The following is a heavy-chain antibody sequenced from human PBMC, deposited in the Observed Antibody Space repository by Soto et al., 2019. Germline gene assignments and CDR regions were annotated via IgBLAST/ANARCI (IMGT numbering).Heavy chain of an antibody. CDR2: INPNSGST. CDR1: GYTFTGYY. Sequence: GASVKVSCKASGYTFTGYYMHWVRQAPGQGLEWMGWINPNSGSTNYAQKFQGWVTMTRDTSISTAYMELSRLRSDDTAVYYCARDGPYDSSGYYPYYYYGMDVWGQGTTVTVSS. D-gene: IGHD3-22*01. J-gene: IGHJ6*02. CDR3: ARDGPYDSSGYYPYYYYGMDV. V-gene: IGHV1-2*04.